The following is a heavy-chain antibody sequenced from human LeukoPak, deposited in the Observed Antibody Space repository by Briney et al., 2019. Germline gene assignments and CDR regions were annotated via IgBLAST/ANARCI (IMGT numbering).Heavy chain of an antibody. V-gene: IGHV3-30*03. CDR1: GFIFSSYG. D-gene: IGHD6-19*01. Sequence: GGSLRLSCEASGFIFSSYGMHWVRQAPGKGLEWVAIISYDGSHKYYADSMRGRFTISRDNSKNTLYLQMNSLSADDTAVYYCARGASSGWYFRDYYFDYWGQGTLVTVSS. CDR3: ARGASSGWYFRDYYFDY. J-gene: IGHJ4*02. CDR2: ISYDGSHK.